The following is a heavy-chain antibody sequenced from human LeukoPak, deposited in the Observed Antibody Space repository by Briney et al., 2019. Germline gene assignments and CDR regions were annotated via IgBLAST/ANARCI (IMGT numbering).Heavy chain of an antibody. CDR1: GYTFTSYD. J-gene: IGHJ6*03. CDR3: ARHGEIAAAGHYYYYMDV. V-gene: IGHV1-8*01. D-gene: IGHD6-13*01. Sequence: ASVKVSCXASGYTFTSYDINWVRQATGQGLEWMGWMNPNSGNTGYAQKFQGRVTMTRNTSISTAYMELSSLGSEDTAVYYCARHGEIAAAGHYYYYMDVWGKGTTVTVSS. CDR2: MNPNSGNT.